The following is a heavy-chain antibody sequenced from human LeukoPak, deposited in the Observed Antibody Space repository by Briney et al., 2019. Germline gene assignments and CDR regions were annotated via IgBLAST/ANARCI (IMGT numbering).Heavy chain of an antibody. Sequence: ASVKVSCKASGYTSSSPDINWVRQATGRGLEWLGWMNPRDNTGYAQKFQGRVTLTRDRSINTAYMELSSLRSDDTAVYYCAGFIQDVGFDIWGQGTMVTVSA. D-gene: IGHD2-15*01. V-gene: IGHV1-8*01. J-gene: IGHJ3*02. CDR1: GYTSSSPD. CDR2: MNPRDNT. CDR3: AGFIQDVGFDI.